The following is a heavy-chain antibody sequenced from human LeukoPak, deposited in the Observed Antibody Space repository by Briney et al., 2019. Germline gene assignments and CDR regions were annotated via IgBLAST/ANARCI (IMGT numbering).Heavy chain of an antibody. Sequence: PSETLSLTCTVSGGSISSSSYYWGWIRQPPGKGLEWIGSIYYSGSTYYSPSLKSRVTISVDTSKKQFSLKLSSVTAADTAVYYCARFSSGWYSGDYWGQGTLVTVSS. V-gene: IGHV4-39*01. CDR2: IYYSGST. D-gene: IGHD6-19*01. J-gene: IGHJ4*02. CDR1: GGSISSSSYY. CDR3: ARFSSGWYSGDY.